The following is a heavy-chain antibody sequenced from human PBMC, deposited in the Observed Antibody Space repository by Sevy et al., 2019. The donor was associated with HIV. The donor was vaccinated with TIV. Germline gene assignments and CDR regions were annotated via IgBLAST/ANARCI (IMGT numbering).Heavy chain of an antibody. Sequence: ASVKVSCQTSGYSFTNYGVSWVRQAPGQGLEWMGWISTYRGDSEYAEKFQGRVTLTRDTSTSTAYMELRNLKSDDTAVSYCAIGYCRTSSCYGSTWFDPWGQGTLVTVSS. V-gene: IGHV1-18*01. CDR3: AIGYCRTSSCYGSTWFDP. CDR1: GYSFTNYG. J-gene: IGHJ5*02. CDR2: ISTYRGDS. D-gene: IGHD2-2*01.